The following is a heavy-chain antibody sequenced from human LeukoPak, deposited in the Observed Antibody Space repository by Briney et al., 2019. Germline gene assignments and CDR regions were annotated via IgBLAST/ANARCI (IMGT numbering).Heavy chain of an antibody. Sequence: GGSLRLSCAASGFNFSDYYMHWVRQAPGKGLEWVSSISFDSGDETLYADSVKGRFTISRDNTKNSMFLQMDSLTVEDTALYFCTRDLPATISLGDDYWGPGTPVTVSS. CDR2: ISFDSGDET. D-gene: IGHD5-12*01. CDR3: TRDLPATISLGDDY. J-gene: IGHJ4*02. V-gene: IGHV3-21*01. CDR1: GFNFSDYY.